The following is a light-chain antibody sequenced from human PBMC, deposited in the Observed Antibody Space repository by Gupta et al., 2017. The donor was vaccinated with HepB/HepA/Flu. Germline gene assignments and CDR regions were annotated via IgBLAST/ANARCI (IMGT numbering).Light chain of an antibody. V-gene: IGLV2-8*01. CDR2: EVS. Sequence: QSALTQPPSASGSPGQSVTISCTGTSSDVGGYNYVSWYQEHPGKPPKLMLYEVSKRPSGVPDRFSGSKSGNTASLTVSGLQAEDEADYYCSSDAGSNNLVFGGGTKLTVL. J-gene: IGLJ2*01. CDR3: SSDAGSNNLV. CDR1: SSDVGGYNY.